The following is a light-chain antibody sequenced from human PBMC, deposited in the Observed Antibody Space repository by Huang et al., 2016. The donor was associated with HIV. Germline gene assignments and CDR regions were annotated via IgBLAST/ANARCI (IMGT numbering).Light chain of an antibody. CDR3: QQYNNWPL. Sequence: EIVMTQSPATLSVSPGERATLSCRASQSVSSNLAWYQQKPGQAPRILIYGASTRATGIPARFSGSGSGTEFTLTISSLQSEDFAVYYCQQYNNWPLFGPGTKVDIK. J-gene: IGKJ3*01. CDR2: GAS. CDR1: QSVSSN. V-gene: IGKV3-15*01.